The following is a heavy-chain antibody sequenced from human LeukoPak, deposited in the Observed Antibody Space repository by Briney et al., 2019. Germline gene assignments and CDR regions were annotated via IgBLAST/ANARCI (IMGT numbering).Heavy chain of an antibody. Sequence: TGGSLRLSCAASGNYWMHWVRQAPGKGLVWVSHINSDGSWTSYADSVKGRFTISKDNAKNTVYLQMNSLRAEDMAVYYCVSFYETYWGRGTLVTVSS. J-gene: IGHJ4*02. V-gene: IGHV3-74*01. CDR3: VSFYETY. CDR1: GNYW. D-gene: IGHD2/OR15-2a*01. CDR2: INSDGSWT.